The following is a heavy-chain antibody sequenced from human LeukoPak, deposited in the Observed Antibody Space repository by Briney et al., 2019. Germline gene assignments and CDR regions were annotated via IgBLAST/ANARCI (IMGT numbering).Heavy chain of an antibody. CDR3: VSPRGFSYGYFDY. D-gene: IGHD5-18*01. V-gene: IGHV4-39*01. Sequence: PSETLSLTCFVSGGSIRSSDYCWSWIRQPPGKEVEWIATITYGGTTYYNPSLQSRVTISADTSKNQFSLTLGSVSATDTAVYYCVSPRGFSYGYFDYWGQGTLVTVSS. CDR1: GGSIRSSDYC. J-gene: IGHJ4*02. CDR2: ITYGGTT.